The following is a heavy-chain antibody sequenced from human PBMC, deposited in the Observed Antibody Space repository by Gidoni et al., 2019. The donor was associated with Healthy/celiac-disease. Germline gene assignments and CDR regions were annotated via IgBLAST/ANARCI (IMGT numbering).Heavy chain of an antibody. Sequence: EVQLVESGGGLVQPGGSLRLSCAASGFTFGSYWMSWVRKAPGKGLEWVANIKQDGSEKYYVDSVKGRFTISRDNAKNSLYLQMNSLRAEDTAVYYCARDQVYYYGSWSYSSPPDYWGQGTLVTVSS. J-gene: IGHJ4*02. CDR3: ARDQVYYYGSWSYSSPPDY. V-gene: IGHV3-7*01. CDR2: IKQDGSEK. D-gene: IGHD3-10*01. CDR1: GFTFGSYW.